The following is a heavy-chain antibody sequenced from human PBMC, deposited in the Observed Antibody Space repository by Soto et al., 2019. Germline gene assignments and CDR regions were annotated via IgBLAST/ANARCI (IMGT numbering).Heavy chain of an antibody. D-gene: IGHD6-13*01. Sequence: GGSLRLSCAASEFTFSNYAMSWVRQAPGKGLEWVSSISDNGGTTYYADSVKGRFTISRDNSKNTLYLQMNSLRAEDTAVYYCVKGPQQLIVYLDYWGQGTQVTVSA. CDR3: VKGPQQLIVYLDY. V-gene: IGHV3-23*01. CDR1: EFTFSNYA. J-gene: IGHJ4*02. CDR2: ISDNGGTT.